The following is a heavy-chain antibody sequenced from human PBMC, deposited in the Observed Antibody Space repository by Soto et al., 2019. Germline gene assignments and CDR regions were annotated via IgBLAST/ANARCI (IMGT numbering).Heavy chain of an antibody. CDR2: IWYDGSNK. CDR3: ARAPVDLATVTTGYSGMDV. Sequence: GGSLRLSCAASGFTFSSYGMHWVRQAPGKGLEWVAVIWYDGSNKYYADSVKGRFTISRDNSKNTLYLQMNSLRAEDTAVYYCARAPVDLATVTTGYSGMDVWGQGTTVTAP. D-gene: IGHD4-17*01. J-gene: IGHJ6*02. V-gene: IGHV3-33*01. CDR1: GFTFSSYG.